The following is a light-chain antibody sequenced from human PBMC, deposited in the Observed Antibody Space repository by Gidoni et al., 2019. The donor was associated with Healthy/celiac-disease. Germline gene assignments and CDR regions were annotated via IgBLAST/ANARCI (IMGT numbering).Light chain of an antibody. J-gene: IGKJ2*01. CDR1: QSISSY. CDR2: AAS. Sequence: DIQMTQSPSSLSASVVDRVTITCRASQSISSYLNWYQQKPGKAPKLLIYAASSLQSGVPSMFSGSGSGTDFTLTISSLQPEDFATYYCQQSYSTLYTFGQGTKLEIK. CDR3: QQSYSTLYT. V-gene: IGKV1-39*01.